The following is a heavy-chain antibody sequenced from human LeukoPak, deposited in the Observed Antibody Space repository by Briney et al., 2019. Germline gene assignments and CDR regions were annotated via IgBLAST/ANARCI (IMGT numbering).Heavy chain of an antibody. D-gene: IGHD2-8*01. Sequence: TGESLRLSCGASGFTFSSYGMSWVRQAPGKGLEWVSAISGSGDITYYADSVKGRFTISRDNSKNTLFLQMNSLRAEDTAVYYCANLNGRKGFDYWGQGTLVTVSS. CDR3: ANLNGRKGFDY. J-gene: IGHJ4*02. CDR1: GFTFSSYG. CDR2: ISGSGDIT. V-gene: IGHV3-23*01.